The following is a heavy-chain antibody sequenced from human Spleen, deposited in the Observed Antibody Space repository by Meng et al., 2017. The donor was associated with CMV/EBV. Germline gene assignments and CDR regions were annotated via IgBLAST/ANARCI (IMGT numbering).Heavy chain of an antibody. J-gene: IGHJ4*02. Sequence: SVKVSCKASGGTFSSYTISWVRQAPGQGLEWMGRIIPILGIANYAQKFQGRVTITADKSTSTAYMELSSLRSEDTAVYYCARGLRLGELSSKNFFDYWGEGTLVTVSS. CDR2: IIPILGIA. V-gene: IGHV1-69*02. D-gene: IGHD3-16*02. CDR3: ARGLRLGELSSKNFFDY. CDR1: GGTFSSYT.